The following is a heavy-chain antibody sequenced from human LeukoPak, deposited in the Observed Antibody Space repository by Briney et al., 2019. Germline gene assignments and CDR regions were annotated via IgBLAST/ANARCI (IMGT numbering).Heavy chain of an antibody. D-gene: IGHD1-26*01. CDR3: ARCGTPNNYYYYGMDV. V-gene: IGHV3-48*04. J-gene: IGHJ6*02. Sequence: PGRSLRLSCAASGFTFSTYNMNWVRQAPGRGLEWVSYISGSSGAMYYADSVKGRFTISRDNAKNSLYLQMNSLRAEDTAVYYCARCGTPNNYYYYGMDVWGQGTTVTVSS. CDR2: ISGSSGAM. CDR1: GFTFSTYN.